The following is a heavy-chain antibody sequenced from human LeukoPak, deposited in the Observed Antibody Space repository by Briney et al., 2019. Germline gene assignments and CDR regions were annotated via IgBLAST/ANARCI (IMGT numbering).Heavy chain of an antibody. D-gene: IGHD3-10*01. CDR3: AGTTMVRGVNYYYMDV. J-gene: IGHJ6*03. Sequence: GGSLRLSCAASGFTFSSFWMSWVRQAPGKGLEWVAKIKQDGSEKYYVDSVKGRFTISRDSAKNSLYLQMNSLRAEDTAVYYCAGTTMVRGVNYYYMDVWGRGTTVTVSS. V-gene: IGHV3-7*01. CDR2: IKQDGSEK. CDR1: GFTFSSFW.